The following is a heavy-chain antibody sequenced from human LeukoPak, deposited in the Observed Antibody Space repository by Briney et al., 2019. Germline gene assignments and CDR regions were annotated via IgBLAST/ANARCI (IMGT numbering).Heavy chain of an antibody. D-gene: IGHD1-7*01. V-gene: IGHV3-30*16. CDR2: ISNDGVNQ. Sequence: RPGGSLRLSCAASGFTFSTFPMHWVRQAPGKGLQWVAVISNDGVNQYYADSAKGRFTISRDNSKNTLFLQMNSLTTEDTAVYYCARGAGTMVYYIDVWGNGTTVTVSS. CDR3: ARGAGTMVYYIDV. CDR1: GFTFSTFP. J-gene: IGHJ6*03.